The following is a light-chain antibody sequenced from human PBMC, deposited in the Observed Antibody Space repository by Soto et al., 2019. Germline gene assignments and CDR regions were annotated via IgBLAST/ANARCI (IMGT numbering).Light chain of an antibody. Sequence: EIVLTQSPGTLSLSPGERATLSCRASQSVSSDYLAWYQLKPGQAPRLLIYGASSRATGIPDRFSGSGSGTDFTLTISRLDPEDFAVYFCQHYGATFGQGTKV. CDR2: GAS. V-gene: IGKV3-20*01. CDR1: QSVSSDY. J-gene: IGKJ1*01. CDR3: QHYGAT.